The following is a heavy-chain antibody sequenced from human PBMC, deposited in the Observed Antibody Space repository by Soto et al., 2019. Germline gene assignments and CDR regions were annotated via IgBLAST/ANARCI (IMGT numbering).Heavy chain of an antibody. CDR2: INAGNGNT. J-gene: IGHJ1*01. V-gene: IGHV1-3*01. CDR1: GYTFTSYA. CDR3: AREYSSSWYKGGYFQH. Sequence: QVQLVQSGAEVKKPGASVKVSCKASGYTFTSYAMHWVRQAPGQRLEWMGWINAGNGNTKYSQKFQGRVTITRDTSASTAYMELSSLRSEDTAVYYCAREYSSSWYKGGYFQHWGQGTLVTVSS. D-gene: IGHD6-13*01.